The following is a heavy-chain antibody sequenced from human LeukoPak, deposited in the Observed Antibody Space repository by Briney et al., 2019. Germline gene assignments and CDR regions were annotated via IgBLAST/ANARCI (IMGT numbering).Heavy chain of an antibody. CDR2: INPNSGGA. Sequence: ASVEVSCKASGYTFTGYYMHWVRQAPGQGLEWMGRINPNSGGANYAQKFQGRVTMTRDTSISTAYMELSRLRSDDTAVYYYARGYCSGGSCYSSFVWGQGTLVTVSS. CDR3: ARGYCSGGSCYSSFV. J-gene: IGHJ4*02. CDR1: GYTFTGYY. V-gene: IGHV1-2*06. D-gene: IGHD2-15*01.